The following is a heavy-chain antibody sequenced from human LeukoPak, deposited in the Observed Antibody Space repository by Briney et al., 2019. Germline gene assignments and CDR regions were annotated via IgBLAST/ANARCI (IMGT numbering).Heavy chain of an antibody. CDR2: IYYSGST. V-gene: IGHV4-59*01. CDR1: GDSISSYY. D-gene: IGHD6-13*01. Sequence: SETLSLTCTVSGDSISSYYWSWIRQPPGKGLEWIGYIYYSGSTNYNPSLKSRVTISVDTSKNQFSLKLSSVTAADTAVYYCARDRSSWYGNSWFDPWGQGTLVTVSS. CDR3: ARDRSSWYGNSWFDP. J-gene: IGHJ5*02.